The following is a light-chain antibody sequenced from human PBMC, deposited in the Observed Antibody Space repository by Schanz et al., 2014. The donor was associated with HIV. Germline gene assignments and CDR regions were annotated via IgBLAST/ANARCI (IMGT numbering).Light chain of an antibody. CDR3: QQYGSSPPYT. Sequence: IVLTQSPGTLSLSLGERATLSCRASESVSSRDLAWSQQKPGQAPRLLIYGASSRATGIPDRFSGSGSGTDFTLTISRLEPEDFAVYYCQQYGSSPPYTFGQGTKLEIK. V-gene: IGKV3-20*01. J-gene: IGKJ2*01. CDR1: ESVSSRD. CDR2: GAS.